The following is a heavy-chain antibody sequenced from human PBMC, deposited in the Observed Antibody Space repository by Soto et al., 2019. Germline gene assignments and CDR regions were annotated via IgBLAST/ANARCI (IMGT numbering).Heavy chain of an antibody. D-gene: IGHD5-18*01. J-gene: IGHJ4*02. V-gene: IGHV1-69*13. Sequence: GASVKVSCKASGGTFSSYAISWVRQAPGQGLEWMGGIITIFGTANYAQKFQGRVTITADESTSTAYMELSSLRSEDTAVYYCARDEGTAMAHFDYWGQGTLVTVSS. CDR1: GGTFSSYA. CDR2: IITIFGTA. CDR3: ARDEGTAMAHFDY.